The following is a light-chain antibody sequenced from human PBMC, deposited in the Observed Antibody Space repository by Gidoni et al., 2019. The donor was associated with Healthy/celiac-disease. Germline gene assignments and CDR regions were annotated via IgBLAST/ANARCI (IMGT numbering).Light chain of an antibody. J-gene: IGLJ1*01. V-gene: IGLV2-14*01. CDR3: ISYTSSSTLYV. CDR2: DVS. Sequence: QSALTQPASVSGSPGQSITISCTGTSGDVGGYNYVSWYQQHPGKATKLMIYDVSNRPSGVSNRFSGSKSVNTASLTISGLQAEDEADYYCISYTSSSTLYVFGTGTKVTVL. CDR1: SGDVGGYNY.